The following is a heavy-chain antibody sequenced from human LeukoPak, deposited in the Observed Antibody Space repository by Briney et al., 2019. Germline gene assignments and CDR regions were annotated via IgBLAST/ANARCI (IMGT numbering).Heavy chain of an antibody. CDR2: IFGGGST. CDR1: GFTVRSNY. V-gene: IGHV3-53*01. J-gene: IGHJ4*02. D-gene: IGHD6-19*01. CDR3: ASGSTGWYGGFDY. Sequence: PGGSLRLSCAASGFTVRSNYMSWVRQAQGKGLEWGSVIFGGGSTYYADSVKGRFTISRDNTKNTLYLQMNSLRAEDMAVYYCASGSTGWYGGFDYWGQGTLVTVSS.